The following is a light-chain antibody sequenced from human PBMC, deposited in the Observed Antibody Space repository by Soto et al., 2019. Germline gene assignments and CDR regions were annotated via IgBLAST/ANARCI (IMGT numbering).Light chain of an antibody. CDR1: QTLTSNF. CDR3: QQYSSLPVT. V-gene: IGKV3-20*01. CDR2: GAS. J-gene: IGKJ4*01. Sequence: ENVLTQSPGTLSLSPGERVTLSCRATQTLTSNFLAWYQQKPGQAPRLLIYGASSRATGIPDRFTGSGSGTDFTLTISRLEAEDFAVYYCQQYSSLPVTFGGGTKVEMK.